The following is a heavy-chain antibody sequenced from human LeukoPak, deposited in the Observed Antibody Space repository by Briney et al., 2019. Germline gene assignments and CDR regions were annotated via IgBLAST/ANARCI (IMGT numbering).Heavy chain of an antibody. Sequence: GGSLRLSCAASGFTVSSNYMSWVRQAPGKGLEWVSVIYSGGSTYYADSVRGRFTISKDNSKNTLYLQMSSLRPEDTAVYYCAKDTYGSLDYWGQGTLVTVTS. J-gene: IGHJ4*02. D-gene: IGHD1-26*01. CDR3: AKDTYGSLDY. V-gene: IGHV3-53*05. CDR2: IYSGGST. CDR1: GFTVSSNY.